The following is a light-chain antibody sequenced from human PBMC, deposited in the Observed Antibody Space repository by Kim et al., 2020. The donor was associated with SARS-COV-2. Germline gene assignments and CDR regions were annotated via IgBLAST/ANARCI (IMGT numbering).Light chain of an antibody. J-gene: IGLJ1*01. CDR2: QDS. Sequence: VSQAQTSSSTCYGDKLEYIYACRYQQKPGPSPVLVIYQDSQPASRIPEPFSGSNTGNTATLTRGGTQAMDEADYYCQAWDSSTEVFGTGTKVTVL. CDR1: KLEYIY. CDR3: QAWDSSTEV. V-gene: IGLV3-1*01.